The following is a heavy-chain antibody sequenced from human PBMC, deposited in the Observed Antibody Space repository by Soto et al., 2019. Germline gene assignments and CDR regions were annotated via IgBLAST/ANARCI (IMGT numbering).Heavy chain of an antibody. CDR1: GGTFSSYA. Sequence: QVQLVQSGAEVKKPGSSVKVSCKASGGTFSSYAISWVRQAPGQGLEWMGGIIPIFGTANYAQKFQGRVTITAAESTSTAYMELSSLRSEDTAVYYCARGTYDFHTYYYYGMDVWGQGTTVTVSS. V-gene: IGHV1-69*12. CDR2: IIPIFGTA. CDR3: ARGTYDFHTYYYYGMDV. D-gene: IGHD2-21*01. J-gene: IGHJ6*02.